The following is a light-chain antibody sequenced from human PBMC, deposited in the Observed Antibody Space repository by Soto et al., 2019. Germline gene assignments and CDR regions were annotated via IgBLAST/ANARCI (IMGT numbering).Light chain of an antibody. Sequence: EIVLTQSPDTLSLSPGERATLSCRASQSVSSSLACYQQKPGQAPRLPIYDASTRATGIPASFSGSGSGTDFTLTISSLEPEDFAVYYCQQRSNWPPEVTFGPGTKVDIK. V-gene: IGKV3-11*01. CDR3: QQRSNWPPEVT. CDR2: DAS. J-gene: IGKJ3*01. CDR1: QSVSSS.